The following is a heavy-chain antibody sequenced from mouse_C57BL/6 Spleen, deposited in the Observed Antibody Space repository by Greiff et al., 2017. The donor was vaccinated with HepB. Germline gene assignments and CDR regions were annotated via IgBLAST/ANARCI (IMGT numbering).Heavy chain of an antibody. Sequence: QVQLQQSGAELVRPGTSVKMSCKASGYTFTNYWIGWAKQRPGHGLEWIGDIYPGGGYTNYNEKFKGKATLTADKSSSTAYMQFSSLTSEDSAIYYCARGGYYYGRYYYAMDYWGQGTSVTVSS. CDR2: IYPGGGYT. D-gene: IGHD1-1*01. V-gene: IGHV1-63*01. J-gene: IGHJ4*01. CDR3: ARGGYYYGRYYYAMDY. CDR1: GYTFTNYW.